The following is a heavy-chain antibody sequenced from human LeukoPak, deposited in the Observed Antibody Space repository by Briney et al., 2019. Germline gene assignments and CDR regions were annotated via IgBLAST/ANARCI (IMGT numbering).Heavy chain of an antibody. V-gene: IGHV1-18*01. J-gene: IGHJ5*02. CDR2: ISDYNGNT. CDR1: VYTFSTYG. Sequence: GAPVRVSCTAPVYTFSTYGISSGRQAPGHGVEWMGWISDYNGNTNYAQKVKARVTMTTAPFTSTAYMELRSLTSDDTAVYYCARDAPDRAAWFGPWGKGTLVTVSS. D-gene: IGHD3-22*01. CDR3: ARDAPDRAAWFGP.